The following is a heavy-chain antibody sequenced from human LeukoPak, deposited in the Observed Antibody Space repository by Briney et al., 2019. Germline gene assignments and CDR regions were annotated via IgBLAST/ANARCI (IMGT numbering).Heavy chain of an antibody. D-gene: IGHD3-3*01. J-gene: IGHJ3*02. CDR2: IIPILGIA. Sequence: ASVKVSCKASGGTFSSYAISWVRQAPGQGLEWMGRIIPILGIANHAQKFQGRVTITADKSTSTAYMELSSLRSEDTAVYYCARGVTFWSGYQDAFDIWGQGTMVTVSS. V-gene: IGHV1-69*04. CDR1: GGTFSSYA. CDR3: ARGVTFWSGYQDAFDI.